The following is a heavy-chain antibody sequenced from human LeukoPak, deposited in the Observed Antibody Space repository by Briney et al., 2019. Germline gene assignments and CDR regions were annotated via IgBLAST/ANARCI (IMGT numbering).Heavy chain of an antibody. CDR1: GDSMTGYY. CDR2: IYTSGSS. D-gene: IGHD1-26*01. V-gene: IGHV4-4*07. Sequence: SETLSLTCTVSGDSMTGYYWSWIRQPAGKGLEWIGRIYTSGSSNYNPSLKSRVTISVDTSKNQFSLKLSSVTAADTAVYYCARGPKVGAHDYWGQGTLVTVSS. CDR3: ARGPKVGAHDY. J-gene: IGHJ4*02.